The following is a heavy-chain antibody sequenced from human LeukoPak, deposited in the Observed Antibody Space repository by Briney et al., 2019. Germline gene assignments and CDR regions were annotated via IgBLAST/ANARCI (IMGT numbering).Heavy chain of an antibody. D-gene: IGHD3-22*01. V-gene: IGHV4-39*01. CDR2: IYYSGIT. J-gene: IGHJ5*02. CDR1: GGSISRSSYY. Sequence: SETLSLTCTVSGGSISRSSYYWGWIRQPPGKGLEGFGSIYYSGITYYNPSLKSRVTIFVDTSKNQFSLKLSSVTAADTAVYYCARQRGYHYDSTTNRFSDLWGQGTRVTVSS. CDR3: ARQRGYHYDSTTNRFSDL.